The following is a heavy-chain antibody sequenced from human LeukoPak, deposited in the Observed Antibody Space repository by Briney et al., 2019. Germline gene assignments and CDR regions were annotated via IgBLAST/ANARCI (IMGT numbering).Heavy chain of an antibody. CDR1: GFTFSSYG. V-gene: IGHV3-30*02. CDR2: IRYDGSNK. Sequence: GGSLRLSCAASGFTFSSYGMHWVRQAPGKGLEWVAFIRYDGSNKYYADSVRGRFTISRDNSKSTLYLQMNSLRPEDTAVYYCAKGTYFYNNPDYWGQGTLVTVSS. J-gene: IGHJ4*02. CDR3: AKGTYFYNNPDY. D-gene: IGHD2/OR15-2a*01.